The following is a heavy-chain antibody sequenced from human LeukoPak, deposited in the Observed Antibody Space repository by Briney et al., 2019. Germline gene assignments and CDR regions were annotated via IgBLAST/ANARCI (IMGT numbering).Heavy chain of an antibody. CDR2: ISYDGSNK. D-gene: IGHD3-10*01. V-gene: IGHV3-30*18. Sequence: GRSLRLSCAASGFTFSSYGMHWVRQAPGKGLEWVAVISYDGSNKYYADSVKGRFTISRDNSKNTLYLQMNSLRAEDTAVYYCAKDRRSNGSGSPSGYMDVWGKGTTVTVSS. J-gene: IGHJ6*03. CDR3: AKDRRSNGSGSPSGYMDV. CDR1: GFTFSSYG.